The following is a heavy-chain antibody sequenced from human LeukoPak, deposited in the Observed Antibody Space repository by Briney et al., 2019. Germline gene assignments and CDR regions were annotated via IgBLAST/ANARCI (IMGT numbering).Heavy chain of an antibody. CDR2: IRGSGGST. CDR3: AKGAVESLDYYFYMEV. J-gene: IGHJ6*03. Sequence: GGSLRLSCGGSGFTFKSFSMHWVRQAPGKGLEWVSTIRGSGGSTYTADSVKGRFIISRDNSKNMLYIQMNSLRAEDTAVYYCAKGAVESLDYYFYMEVWGKGTTVTVSS. D-gene: IGHD1-1*01. V-gene: IGHV3-23*01. CDR1: GFTFKSFS.